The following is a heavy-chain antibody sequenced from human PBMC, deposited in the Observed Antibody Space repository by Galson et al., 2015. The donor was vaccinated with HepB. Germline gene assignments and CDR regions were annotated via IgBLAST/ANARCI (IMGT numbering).Heavy chain of an antibody. CDR1: GSTFTDYY. J-gene: IGHJ2*01. CDR3: ARDQIVPTGTTGTPLYWYFDL. V-gene: IGHV1-2*02. Sequence: SVKVSCKASGSTFTDYYMHWVRQAPGQGLEWMGWINPNSGGTNYAQKFQGRVTMTRDTSISTAYMELSRLRSDDTAVYYCARDQIVPTGTTGTPLYWYFDLWGRGTLVTVSS. CDR2: INPNSGGT. D-gene: IGHD1-7*01.